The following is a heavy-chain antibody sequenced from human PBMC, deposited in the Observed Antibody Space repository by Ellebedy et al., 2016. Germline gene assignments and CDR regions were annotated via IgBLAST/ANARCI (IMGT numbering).Heavy chain of an antibody. D-gene: IGHD1-26*01. CDR3: ARLSSGSYWRNWFDP. Sequence: GESLKISXKGSGYSFTSYWIGWVRQMPGKGLEWMGIIYPGDSDTRYSPSFQGQVTISADKSISTAYLQWSSLKASDTAMYYCARLSSGSYWRNWFDPWGQGTLVTVSS. V-gene: IGHV5-51*01. CDR1: GYSFTSYW. J-gene: IGHJ5*02. CDR2: IYPGDSDT.